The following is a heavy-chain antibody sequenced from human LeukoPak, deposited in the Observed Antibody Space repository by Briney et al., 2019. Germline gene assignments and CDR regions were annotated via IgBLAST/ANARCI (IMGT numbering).Heavy chain of an antibody. J-gene: IGHJ4*02. CDR3: ARGSTSDWPLEY. CDR2: INAYNGDT. Sequence: ASVKVSCKASGCTFINYAIHWVRQAPGHRLEWMGWINAYNGDTEYSQKFQGRVTITRDTSATTAYMELSTLRSEDTAVYYCARGSTSDWPLEYWGRGILVAVSS. D-gene: IGHD2-21*02. CDR1: GCTFINYA. V-gene: IGHV1-3*01.